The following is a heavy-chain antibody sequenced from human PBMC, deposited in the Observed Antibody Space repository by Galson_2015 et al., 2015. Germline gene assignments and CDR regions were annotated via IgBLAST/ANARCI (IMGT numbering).Heavy chain of an antibody. CDR3: AKPAFPYYYDSGGYCDY. J-gene: IGHJ4*02. V-gene: IGHV3-30*18. CDR1: GFTFSSYG. Sequence: SLRLSCAASGFTFSSYGMHWVRQAPGKGLEWVAVISYDGSNKYYADSVKGRFTISRDNSKNTLYLQMNSLRAEDTAVYYCAKPAFPYYYDSGGYCDYWGQGTLVTVSS. D-gene: IGHD3-22*01. CDR2: ISYDGSNK.